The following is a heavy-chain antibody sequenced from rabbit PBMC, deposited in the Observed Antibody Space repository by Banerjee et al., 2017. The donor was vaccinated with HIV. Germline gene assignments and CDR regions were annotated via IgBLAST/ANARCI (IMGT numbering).Heavy chain of an antibody. D-gene: IGHD1-1*01. CDR2: IATGSGNT. V-gene: IGHV1S45*01. CDR3: ASGYSDVYFNL. Sequence: QEQLEESGGDLVQPEGSLTLTCKASGLDFSSSYWICWVRQAPGKGLEWIACIATGSGNTWYASWAKGRFTISKTSSTTVTLQMTSLTAADTATYFCASGYSDVYFNLWGPGTLVTVS. CDR1: GLDFSSSYW. J-gene: IGHJ4*01.